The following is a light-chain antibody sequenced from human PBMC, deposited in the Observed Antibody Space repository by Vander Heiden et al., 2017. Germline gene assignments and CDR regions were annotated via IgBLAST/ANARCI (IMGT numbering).Light chain of an antibody. V-gene: IGKV1-39*01. CDR1: QSISNS. Sequence: DIQVTQSPSSLSASVGDRVTITCRASQSISNSLHWYRQKPGKAPKLLIFAASTLRSGVPLRFRGSGSGTDFTLTISNLQPEDSATYYCQQSDSLPLTFGGGTKVEVK. CDR2: AAS. CDR3: QQSDSLPLT. J-gene: IGKJ4*01.